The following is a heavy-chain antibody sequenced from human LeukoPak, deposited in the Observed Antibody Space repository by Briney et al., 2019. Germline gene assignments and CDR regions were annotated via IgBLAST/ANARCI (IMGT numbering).Heavy chain of an antibody. J-gene: IGHJ4*02. CDR3: ASGHNFLDY. CDR1: RFTFSSYE. V-gene: IGHV3-48*03. CDR2: ISGTGTSI. D-gene: IGHD1-20*01. Sequence: GGSLRLSCAASRFTFSSYEMNWVRQAPGKGLEWVSFISGTGTSIYYADSVKGRFTISRDNAKNSLYLQMNSLRAEDTAVYYCASGHNFLDYWGQGTPVTVSS.